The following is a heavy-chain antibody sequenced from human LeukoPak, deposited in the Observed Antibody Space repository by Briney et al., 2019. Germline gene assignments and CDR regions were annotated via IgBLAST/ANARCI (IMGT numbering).Heavy chain of an antibody. CDR1: GFTFSTYV. J-gene: IGHJ4*02. CDR2: IRGSGNST. D-gene: IGHD6-13*01. Sequence: GGSLRLSCTASGFTFSTYVMSWVRQAPGKGLEWVSSIRGSGNSTYYADSVKGRFTISRDNSKNTLYLQINSLRAEDTAVYYCAKSGSIWYYFDYWGQGTLVTVSS. CDR3: AKSGSIWYYFDY. V-gene: IGHV3-23*01.